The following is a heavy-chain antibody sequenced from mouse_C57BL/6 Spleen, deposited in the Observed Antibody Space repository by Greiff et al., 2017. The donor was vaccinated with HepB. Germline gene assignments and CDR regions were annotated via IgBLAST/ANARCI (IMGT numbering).Heavy chain of an antibody. CDR3: ARPTPLLLHAMDY. Sequence: QVQLKESGPELVKPGASVKISCKASGYAFSSSWMNWVKQRPGKGLEWIGRIYPGDGDTNYNGKFKGKATLTADKSSSTAYMQLSSLTSEDSAVYFCARPTPLLLHAMDYWGQGTSVTVSS. D-gene: IGHD1-1*01. V-gene: IGHV1-82*01. J-gene: IGHJ4*01. CDR1: GYAFSSSW. CDR2: IYPGDGDT.